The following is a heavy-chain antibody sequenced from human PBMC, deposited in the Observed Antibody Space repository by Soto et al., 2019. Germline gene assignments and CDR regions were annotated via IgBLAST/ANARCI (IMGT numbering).Heavy chain of an antibody. D-gene: IGHD4-17*01. J-gene: IGHJ4*02. CDR2: IKEDGSEK. V-gene: IGHV3-7*04. CDR3: ARGTVTPWLDY. Sequence: EVQLVESGGGLVQPGGSLRLSCAASGFTFSDYWMNWLRQAPGKGLEWMANIKEDGSEKYYVDSVRGRFTISRDNAKNSLYLQMNSLRAEDTAVYYCARGTVTPWLDYWGQGTLVTVSS. CDR1: GFTFSDYW.